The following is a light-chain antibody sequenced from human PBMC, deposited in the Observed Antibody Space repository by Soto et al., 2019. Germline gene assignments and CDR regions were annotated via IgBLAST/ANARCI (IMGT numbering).Light chain of an antibody. CDR2: GVT. Sequence: QSALTQPPSASGSPGQSVTISCTGTSTDVGGYNYVSWYQQHPGKAPKLMIFGVTKRPSGVPDRFSGSKSGNTASLTVSGLQADDEADYYCSSYPGSNNLGVVFGGGTKVTVL. CDR3: SSYPGSNNLGVV. J-gene: IGLJ2*01. CDR1: STDVGGYNY. V-gene: IGLV2-8*01.